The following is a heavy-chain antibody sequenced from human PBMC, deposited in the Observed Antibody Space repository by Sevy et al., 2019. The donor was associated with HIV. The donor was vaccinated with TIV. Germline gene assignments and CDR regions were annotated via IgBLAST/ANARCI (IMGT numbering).Heavy chain of an antibody. V-gene: IGHV4-34*01. CDR1: GGSFSGYY. CDR2: INHSGST. D-gene: IGHD5-12*01. Sequence: SETLSLTCAVYGGSFSGYYWSWIRQPPGKGLEWIGEINHSGSTNYNPPLKSRVTISVDTSKNQFSLKLSSVTAADTAVYYCAAKRDIVATIDYWGQGTLVTVSS. J-gene: IGHJ4*02. CDR3: AAKRDIVATIDY.